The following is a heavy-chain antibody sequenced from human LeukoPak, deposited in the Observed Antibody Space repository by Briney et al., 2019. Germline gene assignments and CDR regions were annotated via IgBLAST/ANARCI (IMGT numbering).Heavy chain of an antibody. D-gene: IGHD3-22*01. CDR3: ANPFQINYYDSSGLPDAFDI. J-gene: IGHJ3*02. CDR2: IRYDGSNK. CDR1: GFTFSDYY. V-gene: IGHV3-30*02. Sequence: GGSLRLSCAASGFTFSDYYMSWIRQAPGKGLEWVAFIRYDGSNKYYADSVKGRFTISRDNSKNTLYLQMNSLRAEDTAVYYCANPFQINYYDSSGLPDAFDIWGQGTMVTVSS.